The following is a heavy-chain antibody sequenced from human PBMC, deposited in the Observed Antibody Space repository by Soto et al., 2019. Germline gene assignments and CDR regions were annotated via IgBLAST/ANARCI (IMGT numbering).Heavy chain of an antibody. CDR1: GASISNYF. V-gene: IGHV4-59*01. J-gene: IGHJ4*02. D-gene: IGHD3-9*01. CDR3: ARWRYYDILTGYGNFDY. Sequence: SETLSLTCNVSGASISNYFWNWIRQSPGKGLEWIGYIYYSGSTYYNPSLKSRVTISVDTSKRQLSLKLSSVTAADTAVYYCARWRYYDILTGYGNFDYWGQGTLVTVS. CDR2: IYYSGST.